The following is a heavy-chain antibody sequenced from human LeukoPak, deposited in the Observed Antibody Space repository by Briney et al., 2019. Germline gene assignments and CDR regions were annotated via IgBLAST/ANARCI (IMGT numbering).Heavy chain of an antibody. Sequence: AGGSLRLSCAGSGFSFSIYAMSWVRQAPGKGLEWVSGISGSGYSTNYADSVKGRITISRDNSKDTLYLQMNSLRAEDTAVYYCAKDYYGSGTYFYSYSYMDVWGKGTTVTVSS. V-gene: IGHV3-23*01. J-gene: IGHJ6*03. CDR1: GFSFSIYA. CDR2: ISGSGYST. D-gene: IGHD3-10*01. CDR3: AKDYYGSGTYFYSYSYMDV.